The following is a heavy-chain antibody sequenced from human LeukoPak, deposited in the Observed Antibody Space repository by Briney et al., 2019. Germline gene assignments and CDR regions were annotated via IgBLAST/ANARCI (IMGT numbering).Heavy chain of an antibody. Sequence: GGSLRLSCAASGFTFSVSAMHWVRQASGKGLEWVGRIRSKANSYATAYAASVKGRFTISRDDSKNTAYLQMNSLKTEDTAVYYCTSPPGSAAVPFDYWGQGTLVTVSS. D-gene: IGHD6-13*01. CDR1: GFTFSVSA. V-gene: IGHV3-73*01. CDR2: IRSKANSYAT. CDR3: TSPPGSAAVPFDY. J-gene: IGHJ4*02.